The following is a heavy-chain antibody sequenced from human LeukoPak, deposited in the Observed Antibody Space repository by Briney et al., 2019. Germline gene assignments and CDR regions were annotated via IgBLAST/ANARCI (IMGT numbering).Heavy chain of an antibody. Sequence: ASVKVSCKASGGTFSSYAISWVRQAPGQGLEWMGGIIPIFGTANYAQKFQGRVTITTDESTSTAYMELSSLRAEDTAVYYCARDIHPPYWDSSSWYWQGCFDYWGQGTLVTVSS. CDR1: GGTFSSYA. CDR3: ARDIHPPYWDSSSWYWQGCFDY. J-gene: IGHJ4*02. D-gene: IGHD6-13*01. CDR2: IIPIFGTA. V-gene: IGHV1-69*05.